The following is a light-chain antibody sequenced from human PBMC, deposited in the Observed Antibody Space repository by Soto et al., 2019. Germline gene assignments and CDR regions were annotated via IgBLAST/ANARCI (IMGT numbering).Light chain of an antibody. CDR2: DVA. CDR1: SSDVGRYNL. Sequence: QSVLTQPASVSGSPGQSISISCTGTSSDVGRYNLVSWYQQRPGKAPKLIIYDVANRPSGISNRFSGSKSGNTASLTISGLQAEDEADYYCSSYTGSTSLVYVFGTGTKLTVL. J-gene: IGLJ1*01. V-gene: IGLV2-14*03. CDR3: SSYTGSTSLVYV.